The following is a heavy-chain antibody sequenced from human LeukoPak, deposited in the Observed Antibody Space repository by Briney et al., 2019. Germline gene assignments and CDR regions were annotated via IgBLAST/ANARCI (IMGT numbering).Heavy chain of an antibody. CDR3: ARSRFSRRITMVRGVIMFDY. D-gene: IGHD3-10*01. CDR1: GYTFTGYY. V-gene: IGHV1-8*02. Sequence: GASVKVSCKASGYTFTGYYMHWVRQATGQGLEWMGWMNPNSGNTGYAQKFQGRVTMTRNTSISTAYMELSSLRSEDTAVYYCARSRFSRRITMVRGVIMFDYWGQGTLVTVSS. J-gene: IGHJ4*02. CDR2: MNPNSGNT.